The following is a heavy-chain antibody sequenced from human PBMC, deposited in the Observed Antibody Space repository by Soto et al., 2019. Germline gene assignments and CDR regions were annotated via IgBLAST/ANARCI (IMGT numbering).Heavy chain of an antibody. Sequence: GASVKVSCKASSYTFGSYGMSWVRQAPGQGLEWMGWINAYNGNTNYAQKLQGRVAMTTDTSTSTAYMELRSLRSDDTAVYYCAREGSTTVTGDYWGQGTLVTVSS. CDR1: SYTFGSYG. CDR3: AREGSTTVTGDY. CDR2: INAYNGNT. V-gene: IGHV1-18*01. J-gene: IGHJ4*02. D-gene: IGHD4-4*01.